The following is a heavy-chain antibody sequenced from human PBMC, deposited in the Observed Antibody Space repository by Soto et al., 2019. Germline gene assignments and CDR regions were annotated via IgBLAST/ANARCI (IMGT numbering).Heavy chain of an antibody. V-gene: IGHV1-18*01. D-gene: IGHD3-3*01. CDR2: ISAYNGNT. CDR1: GYTFTSYG. CDR3: AREGKYDFWSGYPPDYYYYYGMDV. J-gene: IGHJ6*02. Sequence: GASVKVSCKASGYTFTSYGISWVRQAPGQGLEWMGWISAYNGNTNYAQKLQGRVTMTTDTSTSTAYMELRSLRSDDTAVYYCAREGKYDFWSGYPPDYYYYYGMDVWGQGTTVTVSS.